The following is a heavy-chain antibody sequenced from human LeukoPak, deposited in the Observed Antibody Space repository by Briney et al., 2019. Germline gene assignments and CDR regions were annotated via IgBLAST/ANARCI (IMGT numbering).Heavy chain of an antibody. CDR3: ARESTYYDFWSGYSHNYYYYYMDV. J-gene: IGHJ6*03. CDR2: IYYSGST. CDR1: GGSISSSSYY. Sequence: PSETLSLTCTVSGGSISSSSYYWGWIRQPPGKGLEWIGSIYYSGSTYYNPSLKSRVTISVDTSKNQFSLKLSSVTAADTAVYYCARESTYYDFWSGYSHNYYYYYMDVRGKGNTVTVSS. D-gene: IGHD3-3*01. V-gene: IGHV4-39*07.